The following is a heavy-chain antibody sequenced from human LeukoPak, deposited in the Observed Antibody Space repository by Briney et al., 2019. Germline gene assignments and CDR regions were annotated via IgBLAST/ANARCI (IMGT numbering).Heavy chain of an antibody. V-gene: IGHV4-30-2*01. Sequence: PSETLSLTCTVSGGSISSGGYYWSWIRQPPGKGLEWIGYIYHSGSTYYNPSLKSRVTISVDRSKNQFSLKLSSVTAADTAVYYCAREGIVGAQGGAFDIWGQGTMVTVSS. J-gene: IGHJ3*02. CDR2: IYHSGST. D-gene: IGHD1-26*01. CDR3: AREGIVGAQGGAFDI. CDR1: GGSISSGGYY.